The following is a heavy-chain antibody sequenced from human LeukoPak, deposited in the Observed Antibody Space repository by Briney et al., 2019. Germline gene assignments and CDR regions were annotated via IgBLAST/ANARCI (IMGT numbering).Heavy chain of an antibody. CDR1: GYTFTGYY. V-gene: IGHV1-2*02. CDR2: INPNSGVT. J-gene: IGHJ3*02. Sequence: GASVKVSCKASGYTFTGYYIHWVRQAPGQGREWMGRINPNSGVTNYVQKFQGRVTMTRDTSISTAYMELSRLRSDATAVYYCARAGVWDYSDSSGYHNGAFDIWGQGTMVTVSS. CDR3: ARAGVWDYSDSSGYHNGAFDI. D-gene: IGHD3-22*01.